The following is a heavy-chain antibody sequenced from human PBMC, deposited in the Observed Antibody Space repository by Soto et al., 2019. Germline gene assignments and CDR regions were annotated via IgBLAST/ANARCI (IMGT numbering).Heavy chain of an antibody. J-gene: IGHJ6*02. CDR2: INHSGST. Sequence: SETLSLTCAVYGGSFSGYYWSWIRQPPGKGLEWIGEINHSGSTNYNPSLKSRVTISVDTSKNQFSLKLSSVTAADTAVYYCASLTAMNRYYYYGMDVWGQGTTVTVSS. CDR3: ASLTAMNRYYYYGMDV. CDR1: GGSFSGYY. V-gene: IGHV4-34*01. D-gene: IGHD5-18*01.